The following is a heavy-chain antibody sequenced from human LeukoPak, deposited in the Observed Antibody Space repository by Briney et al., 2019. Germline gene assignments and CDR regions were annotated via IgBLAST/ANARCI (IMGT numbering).Heavy chain of an antibody. Sequence: SETLSLICAVYGVSFSGYYWNWVRQPPGKGLEWIGEIHHDGRINYNPSLKSRVTLSVDKSKNQFSLRLNSVTAADTAMYYCARSHDHLWGNYPDYWGQGTLVTVSS. CDR2: IHHDGRI. CDR1: GVSFSGYY. V-gene: IGHV4-34*01. D-gene: IGHD3-16*02. J-gene: IGHJ4*02. CDR3: ARSHDHLWGNYPDY.